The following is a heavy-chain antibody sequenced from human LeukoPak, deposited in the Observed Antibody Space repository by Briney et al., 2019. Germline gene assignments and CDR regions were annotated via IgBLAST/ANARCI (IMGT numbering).Heavy chain of an antibody. Sequence: GESLKISCKGFGYDFNSYWIGWVRQMPGKGLEWMGRIDPSDSYTNYSPSFQGHVTISADKSISTAYLQWSSLKASDTAMYYCARLAESITMVRGVPTPDNWGQGTLVTVSS. CDR1: GYDFNSYW. CDR3: ARLAESITMVRGVPTPDN. CDR2: IDPSDSYT. J-gene: IGHJ4*02. V-gene: IGHV5-10-1*01. D-gene: IGHD3-10*01.